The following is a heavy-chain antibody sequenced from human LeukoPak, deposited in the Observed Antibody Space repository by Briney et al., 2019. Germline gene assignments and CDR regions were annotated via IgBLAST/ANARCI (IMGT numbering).Heavy chain of an antibody. V-gene: IGHV3-30*02. D-gene: IGHD3-22*01. Sequence: SGGSLRLSCAASGFTFSSYGMHWVRQAPGKGLEWVAFIRYDGSNKYYADSVKGRFTISRDNSKNTLYLQMNSLRAEDTAVYYCAKDDYYDSSGYPDYWGQGTLVTVSS. J-gene: IGHJ4*02. CDR1: GFTFSSYG. CDR3: AKDDYYDSSGYPDY. CDR2: IRYDGSNK.